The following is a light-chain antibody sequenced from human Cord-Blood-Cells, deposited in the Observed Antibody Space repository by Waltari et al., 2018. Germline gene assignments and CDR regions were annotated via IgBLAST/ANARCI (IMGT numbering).Light chain of an antibody. V-gene: IGKV3-11*01. Sequence: EIVLTQSPATLSLSPGERVTLSCRASQSVSSYLAWYQQKPGQAPRLLIYDAPNRATGIPARFSGSGSGTDFTLTISSLEPEDFAVYYCQQRSNRGFTFGPGTKVDIK. CDR1: QSVSSY. CDR2: DAP. CDR3: QQRSNRGFT. J-gene: IGKJ3*01.